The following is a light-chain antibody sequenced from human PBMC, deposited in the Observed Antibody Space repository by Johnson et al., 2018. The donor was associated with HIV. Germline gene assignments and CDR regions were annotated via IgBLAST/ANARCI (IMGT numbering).Light chain of an antibody. V-gene: IGLV1-51*02. Sequence: QSVLTQPPSVSAAPGQKVTISCSGSSSTIGSNYVSWYQLLPGTPPKLLIFKNNERPSGIPDRFSGSKSGTSATLGITGLQTGDEADYYCGTWDSGLSAHYVFGTGTRVTVL. CDR1: SSTIGSNY. J-gene: IGLJ1*01. CDR3: GTWDSGLSAHYV. CDR2: KNN.